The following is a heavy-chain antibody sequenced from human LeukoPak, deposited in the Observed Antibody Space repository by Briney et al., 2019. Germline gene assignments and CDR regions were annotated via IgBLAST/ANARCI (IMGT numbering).Heavy chain of an antibody. V-gene: IGHV3-23*01. CDR2: IRGSGGST. D-gene: IGHD3-10*01. Sequence: GGSLRLSCAASGFTFSSYAMSWVRQAPGKGLEWVSAIRGSGGSTYYADSVKGRFTISRDNSKNTLYLQMNSLRAEDTAVYYCAKDLDYYGSGSLTPDYWGQGTLVTVSS. CDR3: AKDLDYYGSGSLTPDY. J-gene: IGHJ4*02. CDR1: GFTFSSYA.